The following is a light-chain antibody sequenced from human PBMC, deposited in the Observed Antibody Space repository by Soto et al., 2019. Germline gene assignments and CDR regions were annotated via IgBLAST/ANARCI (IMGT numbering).Light chain of an antibody. CDR2: DAS. CDR1: QRIRSW. Sequence: DIQMTQSPLTVSATVGDRVTLTCRASQRIRSWVAWYQQKAGKAPKLVAHDASILESGVPSRFSGTGSGSEFTLTISSLQPDDSATYYCQHYDSYSPWMFGQGTRVEI. J-gene: IGKJ1*01. V-gene: IGKV1-5*01. CDR3: QHYDSYSPWM.